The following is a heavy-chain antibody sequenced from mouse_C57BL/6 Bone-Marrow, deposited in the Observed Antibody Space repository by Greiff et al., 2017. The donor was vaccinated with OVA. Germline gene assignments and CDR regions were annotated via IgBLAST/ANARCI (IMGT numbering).Heavy chain of an antibody. V-gene: IGHV1-52*01. Sequence: QVQLQQSGAELVRPGSSVKLSCKASGYTFTSYWMHWVKQRPIQGLEWIGNIDPSDSETHYNQKFKDKATLTVDKSSSTAYMQLSSLTSEDSAVYYCARSGSYYDDFDVWGTGTTVTVSS. D-gene: IGHD1-1*01. CDR2: IDPSDSET. CDR3: ARSGSYYDDFDV. CDR1: GYTFTSYW. J-gene: IGHJ1*03.